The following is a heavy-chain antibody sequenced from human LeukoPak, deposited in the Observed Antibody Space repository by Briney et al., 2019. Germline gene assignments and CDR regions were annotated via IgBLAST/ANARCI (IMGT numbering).Heavy chain of an antibody. V-gene: IGHV4-39*01. CDR3: ARSRYYDYGDYVAFDI. D-gene: IGHD4-17*01. Sequence: GSLRLSCAASGFTFSSYGMSWVRQAPGKGLEWIGSIYYSGSTYYNPSLKSRVTISVDTSKNQFSLKLSSVTAADTAVYYCARSRYYDYGDYVAFDIWGQGTMVTVSS. CDR2: IYYSGST. J-gene: IGHJ3*02. CDR1: GFTFSSYG.